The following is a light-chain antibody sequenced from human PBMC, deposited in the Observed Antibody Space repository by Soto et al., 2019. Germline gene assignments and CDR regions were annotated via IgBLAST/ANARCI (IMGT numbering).Light chain of an antibody. CDR3: QQYSTYWT. Sequence: DIQMTQSPSTLSASVGDRVTITCRASQSISTWLAWYQQKPGKAPKLLNFEATTLETGIPSRFSGSGSGTDFTLTIPSLQPDDLATYYCQQYSTYWTFGQGTKVEVK. J-gene: IGKJ1*01. CDR1: QSISTW. V-gene: IGKV1-5*01. CDR2: EAT.